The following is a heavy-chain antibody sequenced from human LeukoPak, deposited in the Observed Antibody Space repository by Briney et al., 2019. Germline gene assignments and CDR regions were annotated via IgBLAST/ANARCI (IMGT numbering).Heavy chain of an antibody. J-gene: IGHJ4*02. CDR3: ARDRLTVLERTRAGFDY. CDR2: INHSGST. CDR1: GGSFTGYY. Sequence: PSETLSHTCAVYGGSFTGYYWSWIRQPPGKGLEWIGEINHSGSTNYNPSLKSRVTISVDTSKNQFSLKLSSVTAADTAVYYCARDRLTVLERTRAGFDYWGQGTLVTVSS. D-gene: IGHD3-16*01. V-gene: IGHV4-34*01.